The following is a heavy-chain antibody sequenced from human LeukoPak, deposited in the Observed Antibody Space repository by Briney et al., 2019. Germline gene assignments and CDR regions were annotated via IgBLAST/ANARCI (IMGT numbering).Heavy chain of an antibody. V-gene: IGHV3-7*01. D-gene: IGHD3-3*01. Sequence: PGGSLRLSCAASGFTFSSYWMSWVRQAPGEGLEWVANIKQDGSEKYYVDSVKGRFTISRDNAKNSLYLQMNSLRAEDTAVYYCARGNDYDFWSGSRYYFDYWGQGTLVTVSS. CDR3: ARGNDYDFWSGSRYYFDY. CDR1: GFTFSSYW. J-gene: IGHJ4*02. CDR2: IKQDGSEK.